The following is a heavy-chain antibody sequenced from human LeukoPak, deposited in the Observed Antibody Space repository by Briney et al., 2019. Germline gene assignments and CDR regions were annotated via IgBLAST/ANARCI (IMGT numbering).Heavy chain of an antibody. CDR2: IYYSGST. CDR1: GGSISSSSYY. CDR3: ARLTGVLRKFDY. Sequence: PETLSLTCTVSGGSISSSSYYWGWIRQPPGRGLEWIGSIYYSGSTYYNPSLKSRVTISVDTSKNQFSLKLSSVTAADTAVYYCARLTGVLRKFDYWGQGTLVTVSS. D-gene: IGHD2/OR15-2a*01. J-gene: IGHJ4*02. V-gene: IGHV4-39*01.